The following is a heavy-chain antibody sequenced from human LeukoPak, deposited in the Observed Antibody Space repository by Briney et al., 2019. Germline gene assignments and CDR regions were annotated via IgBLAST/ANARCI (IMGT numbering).Heavy chain of an antibody. V-gene: IGHV1-18*01. J-gene: IGHJ4*02. Sequence: ASVKVSCKASGYTFTSYGVSWVRQAPGQGLEWMGWISAYNGNTNYAQKLQGRVTMTTDTSTSTAYMELRSLRADDAAVYYCARVSEVELVIDYWGQGTLVTVSS. CDR1: GYTFTSYG. CDR3: ARVSEVELVIDY. CDR2: ISAYNGNT. D-gene: IGHD6-6*01.